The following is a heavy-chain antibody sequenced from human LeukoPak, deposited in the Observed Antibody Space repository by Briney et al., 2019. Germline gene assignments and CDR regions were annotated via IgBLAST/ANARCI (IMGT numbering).Heavy chain of an antibody. J-gene: IGHJ4*02. CDR1: GYTFTNYG. CDR2: ISAYNGNT. V-gene: IGHV1-18*01. CDR3: ASDGGYSSGSSDY. Sequence: ASVEVSCKASGYTFTNYGISWVRQAPGKGLEWMGWISAYNGNTNYAQKFQGRVTMTTDTSTTTAYMEVKSLRSDDTAVFYCASDGGYSSGSSDYWGQGTLVTVSS. D-gene: IGHD6-19*01.